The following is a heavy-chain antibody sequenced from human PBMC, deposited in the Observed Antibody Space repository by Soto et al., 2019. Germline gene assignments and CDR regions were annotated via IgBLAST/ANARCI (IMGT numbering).Heavy chain of an antibody. CDR1: GYTFNTHW. Sequence: GESLKISCKGVGYTFNTHWIGWVHQMPGKGLEWMGIIYPGDSDTRYSPSFQGQVTISADKSINTAYLQWSSLKASDTAMYYCVRNDYGGNSVDYWGPGTLVTVSS. D-gene: IGHD2-21*02. CDR2: IYPGDSDT. V-gene: IGHV5-51*07. CDR3: VRNDYGGNSVDY. J-gene: IGHJ4*02.